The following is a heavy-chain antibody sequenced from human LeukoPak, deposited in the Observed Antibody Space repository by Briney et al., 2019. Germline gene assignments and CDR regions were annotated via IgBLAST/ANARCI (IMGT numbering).Heavy chain of an antibody. Sequence: SQTLSLTCTVSGGSISSGSYYWSWIRQPAGKGLEWIGRIYTSGSTNYNPSLKSRVTISVDTSKNQFSLKLSSVTAADTAVYYCARGFGVPAAQWGQGTLDTVSS. CDR3: ARGFGVPAAQ. V-gene: IGHV4-61*02. CDR2: IYTSGST. D-gene: IGHD2-2*01. J-gene: IGHJ4*02. CDR1: GGSISSGSYY.